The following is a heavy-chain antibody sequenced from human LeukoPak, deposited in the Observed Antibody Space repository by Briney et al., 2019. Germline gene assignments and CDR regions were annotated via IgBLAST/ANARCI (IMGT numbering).Heavy chain of an antibody. V-gene: IGHV4-34*01. Sequence: PSETLSLTCAVYTDSFNDYFWGWIRQSPEKGLEWIGEINHREYTNYNPSLRSRVTISVDTAKKQFSLKMGSVTAADTAVYNCARGYYYMDVWDKGAAVTVSS. CDR1: TDSFNDYF. CDR3: ARGYYYMDV. J-gene: IGHJ6*03. CDR2: INHREYT.